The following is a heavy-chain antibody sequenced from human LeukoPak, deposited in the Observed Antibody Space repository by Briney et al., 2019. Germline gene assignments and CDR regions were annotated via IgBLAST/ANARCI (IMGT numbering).Heavy chain of an antibody. CDR1: GFTISNNW. Sequence: GGSLRLSCAASGFTISNNWMTWVRQAPGKGLEWVASVKKDGSEKYYVDSVKGRFTISRDNAKISLYLQMNSLRVEDTAVYYCARGPPYGSRSDYFDYWGQGTLVTVSS. CDR3: ARGPPYGSRSDYFDY. J-gene: IGHJ4*02. D-gene: IGHD3-10*01. V-gene: IGHV3-7*01. CDR2: VKKDGSEK.